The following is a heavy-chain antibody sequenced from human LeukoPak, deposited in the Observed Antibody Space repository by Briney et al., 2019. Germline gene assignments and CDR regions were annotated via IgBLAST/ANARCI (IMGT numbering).Heavy chain of an antibody. CDR2: IKQDGSEK. D-gene: IGHD2-15*01. CDR1: GFTFSSYS. J-gene: IGHJ6*03. V-gene: IGHV3-7*01. Sequence: GGSLRLSCAASGFTFSSYSMSWVRQAPGKGLEWVANIKQDGSEKYYVDSVKGRFTISRDNAKNSLYLQMNSLRAEDTAVYYCARGVVAAAPYYYYYMDVWGKGTTVTVSS. CDR3: ARGVVAAAPYYYYYMDV.